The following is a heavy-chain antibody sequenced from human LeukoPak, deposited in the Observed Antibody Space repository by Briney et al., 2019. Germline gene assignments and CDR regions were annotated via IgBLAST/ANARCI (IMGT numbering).Heavy chain of an antibody. CDR2: IIPIFGTA. D-gene: IGHD3-3*01. Sequence: SVKVSCKASGGTFSSYAISWVRQAPGQGLEWIGGIIPIFGTANYAQKFQGGVTITTDESTSTAYMELSSLRSEDTAVYYCARDAQYYDFWSGYYTNWFDPWGQGTLVTVSS. V-gene: IGHV1-69*05. CDR3: ARDAQYYDFWSGYYTNWFDP. CDR1: GGTFSSYA. J-gene: IGHJ5*02.